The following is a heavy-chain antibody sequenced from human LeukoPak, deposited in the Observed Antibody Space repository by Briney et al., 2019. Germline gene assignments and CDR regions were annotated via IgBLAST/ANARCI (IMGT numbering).Heavy chain of an antibody. CDR2: IYTSGST. D-gene: IGHD1/OR15-1a*01. J-gene: IGHJ1*01. CDR1: GGSISSGSYY. V-gene: IGHV4-61*02. CDR3: ARGTTNAEYFQH. Sequence: SETLSLTCTVSGGSISSGSYYWSWIRQPAGKGLEWIGRIYTSGSTNYNPSLKSRVTISVDTSKNQFSLKLSSVTAADTAVYYCARGTTNAEYFQHWGQGTLVTVSS.